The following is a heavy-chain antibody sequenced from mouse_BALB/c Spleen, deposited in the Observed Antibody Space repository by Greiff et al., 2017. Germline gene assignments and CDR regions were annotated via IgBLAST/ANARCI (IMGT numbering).Heavy chain of an antibody. Sequence: EVKLVESGGGLVKPGGSLKLSCAASGFTFSSYAMSWVRQTPEKRLEWVASISSGGSTYYPDSVKGRFTISRDNARNILYLQMSSLRSEDTAMYYCARRGDYEPFAYWGQGTLVTVSA. CDR2: ISSGGST. J-gene: IGHJ3*01. V-gene: IGHV5-6-5*01. CDR3: ARRGDYEPFAY. D-gene: IGHD2-4*01. CDR1: GFTFSSYA.